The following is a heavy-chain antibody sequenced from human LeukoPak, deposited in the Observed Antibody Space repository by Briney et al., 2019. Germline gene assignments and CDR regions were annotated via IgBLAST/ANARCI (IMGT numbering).Heavy chain of an antibody. D-gene: IGHD3-16*02. V-gene: IGHV3-66*01. J-gene: IGHJ4*02. CDR1: GFTFSNAW. Sequence: GGSLRLSCAASGFTFSNAWMRWVRQAPGKGLEWVSAIYSGGSTYYADSVKGRFTISRDDSKNTLYLQMNSLRAEDTAVYYCARGRPSWYFDYWGQGTLVTVSS. CDR3: ARGRPSWYFDY. CDR2: IYSGGST.